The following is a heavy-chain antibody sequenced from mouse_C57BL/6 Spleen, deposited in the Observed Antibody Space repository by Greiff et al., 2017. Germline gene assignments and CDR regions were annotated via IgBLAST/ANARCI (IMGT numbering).Heavy chain of an antibody. CDR3: AIYYGQTWFAY. Sequence: EVKLVDSGGDLVKPGGSLKLSCAASGFTFRSYGMSWVRQTTDTRLEWVATLSSGGSYTYYPDSVKGRFTITRDKAKNTLYRQMSSLKSEDTAMYYCAIYYGQTWFAYWGQGTLVTVSA. D-gene: IGHD1-1*01. V-gene: IGHV5-6*01. CDR2: LSSGGSYT. CDR1: GFTFRSYG. J-gene: IGHJ3*01.